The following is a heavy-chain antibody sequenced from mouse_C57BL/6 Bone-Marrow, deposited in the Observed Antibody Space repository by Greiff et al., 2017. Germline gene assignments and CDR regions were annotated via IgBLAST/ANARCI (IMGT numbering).Heavy chain of an antibody. J-gene: IGHJ1*03. CDR2: INPNYGTT. V-gene: IGHV1-39*01. CDR3: ASFPRYGSSHWYFDV. D-gene: IGHD1-1*01. CDR1: GYSFTDYN. Sequence: VHVKQSGPELVKPGASVKISCKASGYSFTDYNMNWVKQSNGKSLEWIGVINPNYGTTSYNQKFKGKATLTVDQSSSTAYMQLNSLTSEDSAVYYCASFPRYGSSHWYFDVWGTGTTVTVSS.